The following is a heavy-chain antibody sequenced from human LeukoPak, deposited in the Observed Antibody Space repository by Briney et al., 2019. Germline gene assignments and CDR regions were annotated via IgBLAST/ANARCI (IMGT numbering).Heavy chain of an antibody. J-gene: IGHJ6*03. Sequence: ASVKVSCKASGYTFTSYGISWVRQAPGQGLEWMGWISAYNGNTSYAQKLQGRVTMTTDTSTSTAYMELRSLRSDDTAVYYCARSGYSSSWYALGYYYYYMDVWGKGTTVTVSS. CDR3: ARSGYSSSWYALGYYYYYMDV. D-gene: IGHD6-13*01. CDR1: GYTFTSYG. V-gene: IGHV1-18*01. CDR2: ISAYNGNT.